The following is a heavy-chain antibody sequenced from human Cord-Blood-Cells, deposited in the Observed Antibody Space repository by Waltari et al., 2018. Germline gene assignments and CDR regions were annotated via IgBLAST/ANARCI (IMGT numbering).Heavy chain of an antibody. J-gene: IGHJ3*02. D-gene: IGHD6-13*01. CDR1: GGSISSSSYY. V-gene: IGHV4-39*01. CDR3: ARRDSSWYDAFDI. Sequence: QLQLQESGPGLVKPSETLSLTCTVSGGSISSSSYYWGWIRQPPGKGLAWIGSIYYSGSTYYNPSLKSRVTISVDTSKNQFSLKLSSVTAADTAVYYCARRDSSWYDAFDIWGQGTMVTVSS. CDR2: IYYSGST.